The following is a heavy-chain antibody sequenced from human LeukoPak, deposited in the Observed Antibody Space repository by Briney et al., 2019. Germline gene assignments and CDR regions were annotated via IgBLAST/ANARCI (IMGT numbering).Heavy chain of an antibody. CDR2: ISSSSSYI. CDR1: GFTFSGYS. J-gene: IGHJ4*02. D-gene: IGHD5-18*01. V-gene: IGHV3-21*01. Sequence: GGSLRLSCAASGFTFSGYSMNWVRRAPGKGLEWVSSISSSSSYIYYADSVKGRFTISRDNAKNSLYLQMNSLRAEDTAVYYCARVVDTAMVSAYWGQGTLVTVSS. CDR3: ARVVDTAMVSAY.